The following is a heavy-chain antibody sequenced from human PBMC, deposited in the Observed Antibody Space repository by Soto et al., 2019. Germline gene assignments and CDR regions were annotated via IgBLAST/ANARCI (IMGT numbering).Heavy chain of an antibody. CDR1: GGRFSSYT. D-gene: IGHD4-17*01. J-gene: IGHJ4*02. CDR3: ARDHRGDYSYFDY. V-gene: IGHV1-69*04. CDR2: IIPILGIA. Sequence: GTSVKVSSKACGGRFSSYTMSWVRQSPGQGLEWMGRIIPILGIANYAQKSQGRVTITADKSTSTAYMELSSLRSEDTAVYYCARDHRGDYSYFDYWGQGTLVTVSS.